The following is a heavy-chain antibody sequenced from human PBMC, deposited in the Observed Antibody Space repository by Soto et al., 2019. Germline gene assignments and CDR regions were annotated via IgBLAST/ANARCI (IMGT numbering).Heavy chain of an antibody. V-gene: IGHV1-18*01. CDR3: ARGRYGDY. Sequence: QVHLVQSGAEVKKPGASVKVSCKGSGYDFTTYGITWVRQAPGQGLEWMAWISAHNGNTDYALKLQGRVPVTRQTSTLTAYMEPRSLGSDDTAVYYCARGRYGDYWGQGALVTVSS. J-gene: IGHJ4*02. CDR2: ISAHNGNT. D-gene: IGHD1-1*01. CDR1: GYDFTTYG.